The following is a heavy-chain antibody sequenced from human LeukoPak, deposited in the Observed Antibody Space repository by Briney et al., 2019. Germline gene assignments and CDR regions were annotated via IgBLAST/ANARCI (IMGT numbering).Heavy chain of an antibody. V-gene: IGHV1-69*05. D-gene: IGHD3-10*01. CDR2: IIPIFGTA. CDR1: GGTFSSYA. Sequence: SVKVSCKASGGTFSSYAISWVRQAPGQGLEWMGRIIPIFGTANYAQKFQGRVTITTDESTSTAYMELSSLRSEDTAVYYCARERRGVIIKWDFDYWGQGTLVTVSS. J-gene: IGHJ4*02. CDR3: ARERRGVIIKWDFDY.